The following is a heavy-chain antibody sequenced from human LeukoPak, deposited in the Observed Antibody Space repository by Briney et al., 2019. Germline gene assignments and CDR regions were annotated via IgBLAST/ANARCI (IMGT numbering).Heavy chain of an antibody. D-gene: IGHD4-23*01. V-gene: IGHV4-34*01. Sequence: KSSETLSLTCAVHGGSFSGYHWNWIRQSPGKGLEWIGEINDRGHTNYNPSLESRITISVDTSKKQFSLNLSSVTAADTAVYYCARGPTTVVTTPYYFDFWGQGTLVTVSS. CDR2: INDRGHT. CDR1: GGSFSGYH. J-gene: IGHJ4*02. CDR3: ARGPTTVVTTPYYFDF.